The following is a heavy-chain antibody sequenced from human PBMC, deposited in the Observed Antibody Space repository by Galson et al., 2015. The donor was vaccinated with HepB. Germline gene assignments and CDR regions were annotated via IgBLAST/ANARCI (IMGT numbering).Heavy chain of an antibody. CDR3: ARVVCSSTRCYSYYYMDV. CDR1: GFTFSSYS. Sequence: SLRLSCAASGFTFSSYSMNWVRQAPGKGPEWASYISGSSGTINYADSVKGRFTISRDNDKNSLYLQMNSLRAEDTAMYYCARVVCSSTRCYSYYYMDVWGKGTTVTVSS. J-gene: IGHJ6*03. V-gene: IGHV3-48*01. CDR2: ISGSSGTI. D-gene: IGHD2-2*01.